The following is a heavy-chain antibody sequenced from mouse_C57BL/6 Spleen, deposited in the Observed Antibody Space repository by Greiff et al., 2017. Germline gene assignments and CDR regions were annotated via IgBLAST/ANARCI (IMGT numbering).Heavy chain of an antibody. CDR1: GYTFTSYW. D-gene: IGHD4-1*01. CDR2: IYPSDSET. J-gene: IGHJ2*01. Sequence: VQLQQPGAALVRPGSSVKLSCKASGYTFTSYWMDWVKQRPGQGLEWIGNIYPSDSETHYNQKFKDKATLTVDKSSSTAYMQLSSLTSEDSAVYYCARWEVTGADYWGQGTTLTVSS. V-gene: IGHV1-61*01. CDR3: ARWEVTGADY.